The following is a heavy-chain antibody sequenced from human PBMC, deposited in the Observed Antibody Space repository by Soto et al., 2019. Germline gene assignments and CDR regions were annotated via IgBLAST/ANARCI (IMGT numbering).Heavy chain of an antibody. CDR2: INPNSGGT. J-gene: IGHJ5*02. V-gene: IGHV1-2*02. CDR1: GYTFTGYY. CDR3: TRADLDYYDSRGYYRGSGRWFDT. D-gene: IGHD3-22*01. Sequence: ASVKVSCKASGYTFTGYYVHWVRQAPGQGLEWMGWINPNSGGTQYAQRFQGRVTMTRDTSTSSAYMELSGLNSEDTAIYYCTRADLDYYDSRGYYRGSGRWFDTWGQGTLVTVSS.